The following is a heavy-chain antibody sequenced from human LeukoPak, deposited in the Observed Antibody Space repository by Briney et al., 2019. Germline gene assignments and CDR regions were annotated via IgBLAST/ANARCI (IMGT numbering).Heavy chain of an antibody. J-gene: IGHJ1*01. D-gene: IGHD2-15*01. V-gene: IGHV3-20*04. CDR1: GFTFSSYE. CDR3: AREDGFCSGGSRYQH. CDR2: INWNGVST. Sequence: SGGSLRLSCAASGFTFSSYEMNWVRQAPGKGLEWVSFINWNGVSTDYADSVKGRFTISRDNAKNSLFLQMNSLRAEDTALYYCAREDGFCSGGSRYQHWGQGTLVTVSS.